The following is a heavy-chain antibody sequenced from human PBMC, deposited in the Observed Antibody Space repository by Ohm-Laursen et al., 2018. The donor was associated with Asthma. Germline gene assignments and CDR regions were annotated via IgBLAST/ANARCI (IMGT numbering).Heavy chain of an antibody. CDR3: AREKGEEWELLRELYF. J-gene: IGHJ4*02. CDR2: LNPSGGST. Sequence: SVKVSCKVSGYTFINYHMHWVRQAPGEGLEWMGVLNPSGGSTTYAQKFRGRATMTRDTSTSTFYMELSSLRSEDTAVYYCAREKGEEWELLRELYFWGQGTLVTVSS. V-gene: IGHV1-46*01. D-gene: IGHD1-26*01. CDR1: GYTFINYH.